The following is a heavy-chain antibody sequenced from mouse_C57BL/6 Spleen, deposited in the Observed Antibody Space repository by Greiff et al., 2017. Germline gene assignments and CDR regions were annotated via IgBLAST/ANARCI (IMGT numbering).Heavy chain of an antibody. D-gene: IGHD1-1*01. CDR3: ARRRDNYNGRSYDAMDY. CDR1: GYAFSSSW. V-gene: IGHV1-82*01. CDR2: IHPGDGDT. Sequence: QVQLQQSGPELVKPGASVKISCKASGYAFSSSWMNWVKQRPGKGLEWIGRIHPGDGDTNYNGKFKGKATLTADKSSSTAYMQLSSLASEDSAVYFCARRRDNYNGRSYDAMDYWGQGTSVTVSS. J-gene: IGHJ4*01.